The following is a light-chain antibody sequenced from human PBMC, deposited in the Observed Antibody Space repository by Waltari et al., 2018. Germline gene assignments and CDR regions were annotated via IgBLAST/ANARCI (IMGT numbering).Light chain of an antibody. V-gene: IGLV2-14*01. Sequence: QSVLTQPASVSGSPGQSITISCAGTSSDVGFYNFVSWYQHHPGKVPNLLIHEVSIRPPGVSPRFSGSKSGNTASLTISELQAEDEADYYCSSYTGRNNLYVFGTGTTVTVL. CDR3: SSYTGRNNLYV. CDR1: SSDVGFYNF. CDR2: EVS. J-gene: IGLJ1*01.